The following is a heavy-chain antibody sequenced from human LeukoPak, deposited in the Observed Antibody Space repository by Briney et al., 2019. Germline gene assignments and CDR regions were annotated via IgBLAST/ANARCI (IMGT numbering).Heavy chain of an antibody. J-gene: IGHJ4*02. D-gene: IGHD4-23*01. CDR2: INPNSGGT. Sequence: ASVKVSCKASGYTFTSYDINWVRQAPGQGLEWMGWINPNSGGTNYAQKFQGRVTMTRDTSISTAYMELSRLRSDDTAVYYCARHDYGGNLCYWGQGTLVTVSS. CDR3: ARHDYGGNLCY. V-gene: IGHV1-2*02. CDR1: GYTFTSYD.